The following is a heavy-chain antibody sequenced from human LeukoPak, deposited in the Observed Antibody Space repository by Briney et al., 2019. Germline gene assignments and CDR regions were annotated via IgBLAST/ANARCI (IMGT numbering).Heavy chain of an antibody. V-gene: IGHV3-21*01. D-gene: IGHD6-19*01. J-gene: IGHJ4*02. CDR3: ARDPYSSGWYYFDH. Sequence: GGSLRLSCAASGFTFSSYSMNWVRQAPGKGLEWVSSISSSSSYIYYADSVKGRFTISRDNSKNSLYLQMNSLRAEDTAVYYCARDPYSSGWYYFDHWAQGTLVTVSS. CDR1: GFTFSSYS. CDR2: ISSSSSYI.